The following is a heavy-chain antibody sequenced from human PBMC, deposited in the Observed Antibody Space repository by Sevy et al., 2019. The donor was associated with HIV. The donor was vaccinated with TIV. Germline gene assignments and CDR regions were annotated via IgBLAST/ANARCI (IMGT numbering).Heavy chain of an antibody. CDR1: GFTFDDYA. Sequence: GGSLRLSCAASGFTFDDYAMHWVRQAPGKGLEWVSGISWNSGRIGYADSVKGRFTISRDNAKNSLYLQVNSLRAEDTALYYCAKDKGIAVAGILAYAFDFWGQGTMVTVSS. CDR2: ISWNSGRI. V-gene: IGHV3-9*01. CDR3: AKDKGIAVAGILAYAFDF. J-gene: IGHJ3*01. D-gene: IGHD6-19*01.